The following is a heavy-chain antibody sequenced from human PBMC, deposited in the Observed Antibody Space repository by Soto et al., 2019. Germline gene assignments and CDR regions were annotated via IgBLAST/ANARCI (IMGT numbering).Heavy chain of an antibody. J-gene: IGHJ3*02. D-gene: IGHD3-10*01. V-gene: IGHV3-11*01. CDR2: ISSSGSTI. CDR1: GFIFSDYY. Sequence: QVQLVESGGGLVKPGGSLRLSCAASGFIFSDYYMSWIRQAPVKGVEWVSYISSSGSTIYYADSVKGRFTISRDNAKNSLYLQLNSLRSEDTAVYYCASGWFGEIGDAFDIWGQGTMVIVSS. CDR3: ASGWFGEIGDAFDI.